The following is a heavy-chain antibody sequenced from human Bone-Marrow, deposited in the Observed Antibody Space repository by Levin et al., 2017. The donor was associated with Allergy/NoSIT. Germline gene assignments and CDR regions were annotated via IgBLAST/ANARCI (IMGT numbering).Heavy chain of an antibody. D-gene: IGHD3-22*01. Sequence: SETLSLTCTVSGESVSDFYWSWIRQPAEKGLEWIGRVYSSGSSNYSPSLKSRVTMSVDTSKNQISLRVTSVTAADTAVYYCARLRRTYYDSFGYSYYFDYWGQGTPVTVSS. V-gene: IGHV4-4*07. J-gene: IGHJ4*02. CDR2: VYSSGSS. CDR3: ARLRRTYYDSFGYSYYFDY. CDR1: GESVSDFY.